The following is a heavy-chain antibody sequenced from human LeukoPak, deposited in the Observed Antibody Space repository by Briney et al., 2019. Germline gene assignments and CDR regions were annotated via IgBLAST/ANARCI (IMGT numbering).Heavy chain of an antibody. J-gene: IGHJ4*02. D-gene: IGHD6-13*01. Sequence: PGGSLRLSCAASGFTFSSYDMTWVRQAPGKGLEWVSAISGSGGSTYFADSVKGRFTISRDSSRNTLYLQMNSLRAEDTAVYYCAKVMSSSWQLDYWGQGTLVTVSS. CDR1: GFTFSSYD. CDR2: ISGSGGST. CDR3: AKVMSSSWQLDY. V-gene: IGHV3-23*01.